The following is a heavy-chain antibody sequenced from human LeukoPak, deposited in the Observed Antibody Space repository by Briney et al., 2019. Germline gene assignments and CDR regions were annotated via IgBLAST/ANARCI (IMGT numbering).Heavy chain of an antibody. CDR1: GFTFSSYG. CDR3: AKDGGAVAHPRVFEY. CDR2: IRYDGSNK. Sequence: GGSLRLSCAASGFTFSSYGMHWVRQAPGKGLEWVAFIRYDGSNKYYADSVKGRFTISRDNSKNTLYLQMNSLRAEDTAVYYCAKDGGAVAHPRVFEYWGQGTLVTVSS. J-gene: IGHJ4*02. V-gene: IGHV3-30*02. D-gene: IGHD2-15*01.